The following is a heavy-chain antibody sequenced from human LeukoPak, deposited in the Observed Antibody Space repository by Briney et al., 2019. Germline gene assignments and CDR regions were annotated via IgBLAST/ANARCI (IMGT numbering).Heavy chain of an antibody. V-gene: IGHV1-2*02. CDR1: GYPFTDYY. CDR3: ARALGVPMVRDRFDP. J-gene: IGHJ5*02. D-gene: IGHD3-10*01. CDR2: INPDSGRT. Sequence: GASVRVSCKASGYPFTDYYIHWVRQAPGQGLEWMGWINPDSGRTSYSQKFQGRVTMTRDTSISTAYMELSRLRSDDTAVYYCARALGVPMVRDRFDPWGQGTLVTVSS.